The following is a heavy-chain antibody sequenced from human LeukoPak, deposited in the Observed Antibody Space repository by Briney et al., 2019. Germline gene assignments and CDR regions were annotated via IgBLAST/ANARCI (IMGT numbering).Heavy chain of an antibody. CDR3: AKEEEYCSSTSCYEVY. J-gene: IGHJ4*02. CDR1: GFTFSSYA. CDR2: TSGSGGST. D-gene: IGHD2-2*01. V-gene: IGHV3-23*01. Sequence: PGGSLRLSCAASGFTFSSYAMSGVRQAPGKGLEWVSATSGSGGSTYYADSVKGRFTISRDNSKNTLYLQMNSLRAEDTAVDYCAKEEEYCSSTSCYEVYWGQGTLVTVSS.